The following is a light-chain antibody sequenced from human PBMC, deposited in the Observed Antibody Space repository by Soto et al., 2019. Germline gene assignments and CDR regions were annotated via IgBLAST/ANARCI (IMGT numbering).Light chain of an antibody. V-gene: IGKV3-15*01. J-gene: IGKJ1*01. CDR2: GAS. CDR1: QSVSSN. Sequence: EIVRTPSPATLSVSTGERATLSCRAGQSVSSNLAWYQQKPGQAPRLLIYGASTRATGIPARFSGSGSGTEFTLTISSLQSEDFAVYYCQQYNNWPPVTFGQGTKVDVK. CDR3: QQYNNWPPVT.